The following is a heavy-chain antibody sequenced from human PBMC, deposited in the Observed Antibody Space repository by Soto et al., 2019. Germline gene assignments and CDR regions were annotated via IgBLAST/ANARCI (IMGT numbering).Heavy chain of an antibody. CDR2: IYYSGST. Sequence: SETLSLTCTVSGGSISSSSYYWGWIRQPPGKGLEWIGSIYYSGSTYYNPSLKVRVTISVDTCKNTFSLRLSSLTAADTAVYYCARQGYGDYSHYYYYYYMDVWGKGTTVTVSS. J-gene: IGHJ6*03. CDR1: GGSISSSSYY. D-gene: IGHD4-17*01. V-gene: IGHV4-39*01. CDR3: ARQGYGDYSHYYYYYYMDV.